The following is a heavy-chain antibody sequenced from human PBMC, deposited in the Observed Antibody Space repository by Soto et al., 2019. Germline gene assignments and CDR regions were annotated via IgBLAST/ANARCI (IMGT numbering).Heavy chain of an antibody. CDR2: IDPVDSDT. CDR3: ARHTLQFVATTSGMDV. D-gene: IGHD5-12*01. J-gene: IGHJ6*04. V-gene: IGHV5-51*01. Sequence: VESLELSCQGSGYSFTSYWIGLVRQMPGKGLEWMVIIDPVDSDTNYSPSFQGQVTISTNKYISDAYLQWSRLKASDTAMYYCARHTLQFVATTSGMDVWGKGPRVTAS. CDR1: GYSFTSYW.